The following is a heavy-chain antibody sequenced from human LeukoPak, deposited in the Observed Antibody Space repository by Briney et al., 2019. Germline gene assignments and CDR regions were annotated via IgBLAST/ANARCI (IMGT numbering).Heavy chain of an antibody. CDR1: GFTFSSYG. CDR3: AKDRVAVAGDYFDY. V-gene: IGHV3-23*01. CDR2: ISGSGGST. J-gene: IGHJ4*02. D-gene: IGHD6-19*01. Sequence: GGSLRLSCAASGFTFSSYGMNWLRQAPGKGLEWVSAISGSGGSTYYADSVKGRFTISRDNSKNTLYLQMNSLRAEDTAVYYCAKDRVAVAGDYFDYWGQGTLVTVSS.